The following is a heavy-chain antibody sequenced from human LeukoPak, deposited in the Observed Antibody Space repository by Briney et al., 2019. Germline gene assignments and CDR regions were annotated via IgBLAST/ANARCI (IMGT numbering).Heavy chain of an antibody. V-gene: IGHV3-15*01. CDR2: IKSKTDGGTT. D-gene: IGHD3-3*01. CDR1: GFTFSNAW. J-gene: IGHJ6*03. CDR3: TTDTYYDFWSGYLGPYYYYMDV. Sequence: GGSLRLSCAASGFTFSNAWMSWVRQAPGKGLEWVGRIKSKTDGGTTDYAAPVKGRFTISRDDSKNTLYLQMNSLKTEDTAVYYCTTDTYYDFWSGYLGPYYYYMDVWGKGTTVTVSS.